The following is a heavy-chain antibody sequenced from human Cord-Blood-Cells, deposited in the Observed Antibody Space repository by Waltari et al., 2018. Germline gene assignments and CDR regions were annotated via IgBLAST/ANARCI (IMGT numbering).Heavy chain of an antibody. J-gene: IGHJ4*02. CDR2: IYHSGST. Sequence: QVQLQESGPGLVKPSETLSLTCAVSGYSISSGYYWGWIRQPPGKGLEWIGSIYHSGSTYDNPSLKMRVTISVDTSKNQFSLKLSSVTAADTAVYYCARSPLRYFDYWGQGTLVTVSS. CDR3: ARSPLRYFDY. V-gene: IGHV4-38-2*01. D-gene: IGHD3-3*01. CDR1: GYSISSGYY.